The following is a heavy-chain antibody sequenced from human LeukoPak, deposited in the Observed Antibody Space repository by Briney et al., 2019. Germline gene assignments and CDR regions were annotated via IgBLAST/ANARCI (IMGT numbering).Heavy chain of an antibody. CDR2: IYSGGST. J-gene: IGHJ4*02. Sequence: GGSLRLSCAASGFTVSSNYMSWVRQAPGKGLEWVSVIYSGGSTYYADSVKGRFTISRDNSKNTLYLQMNSLRAEDTAVYYCARGQDYDFWSGYYGPLDYWGQGTLVTVSS. CDR1: GFTVSSNY. V-gene: IGHV3-66*01. D-gene: IGHD3-3*01. CDR3: ARGQDYDFWSGYYGPLDY.